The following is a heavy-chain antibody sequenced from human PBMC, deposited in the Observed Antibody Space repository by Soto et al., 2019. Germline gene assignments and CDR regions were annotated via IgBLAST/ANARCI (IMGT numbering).Heavy chain of an antibody. J-gene: IGHJ6*02. Sequence: GASVKVSRKASGYTFTGYYMHLVRQAPRQGREWMGWINPNSGGTNYAQKFQGRVTMTRDTSISTAYMELSRLRSDDTAVYYCARGEPRKYYYDISGCNAYYGMHVWGQATSVTVSS. D-gene: IGHD3-22*01. V-gene: IGHV1-2*02. CDR1: GYTFTGYY. CDR2: INPNSGGT. CDR3: ARGEPRKYYYDISGCNAYYGMHV.